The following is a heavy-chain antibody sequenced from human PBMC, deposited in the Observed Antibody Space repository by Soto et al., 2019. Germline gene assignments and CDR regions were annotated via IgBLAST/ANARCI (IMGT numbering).Heavy chain of an antibody. CDR3: ARDPNDYGDYGGDY. CDR2: IIPIFGTA. V-gene: IGHV1-69*12. J-gene: IGHJ4*02. CDR1: GGTFSSYA. Sequence: QVQLVQSGAEVKKPGSSVKVSCKASGGTFSSYAISWVRQAPGQGLEWMGGIIPIFGTANYAQKFQGRVTITADESTRTAYMELSSLRSEDTAVYYCARDPNDYGDYGGDYWGKGTLVTVSS. D-gene: IGHD4-17*01.